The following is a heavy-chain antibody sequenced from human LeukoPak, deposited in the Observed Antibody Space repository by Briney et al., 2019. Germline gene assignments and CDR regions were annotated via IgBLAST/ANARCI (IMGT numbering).Heavy chain of an antibody. D-gene: IGHD7-27*01. CDR3: AQLGKKDY. V-gene: IGHV4-61*02. Sequence: NPSETLSLTCTVSGGSISSGSYYWSWIRQPAGKGLEWIGRIYTSGSTNYNPSLKSRVTISVDTSKNQFSLKLSSVTAADTAVYYCAQLGKKDYWGQGTLVTVSS. CDR2: IYTSGST. J-gene: IGHJ4*02. CDR1: GGSISSGSYY.